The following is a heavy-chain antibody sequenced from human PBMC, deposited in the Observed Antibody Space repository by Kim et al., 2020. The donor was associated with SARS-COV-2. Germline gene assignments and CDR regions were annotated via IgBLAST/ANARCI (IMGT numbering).Heavy chain of an antibody. CDR3: ARDYSVSLGRLSAMVRDWYFDL. CDR2: IYYSGST. V-gene: IGHV4-61*01. D-gene: IGHD3-10*01. Sequence: SETLSLTCTVSGGSVSSGSYYWSWIRQPPGKGLEWIGYIYYSGSTNYNPSLKSRVTISVDTSKNQFSLKLSSVTAADTAVYYCARDYSVSLGRLSAMVRDWYFDLWGRGTLVTVSS. J-gene: IGHJ2*01. CDR1: GGSVSSGSYY.